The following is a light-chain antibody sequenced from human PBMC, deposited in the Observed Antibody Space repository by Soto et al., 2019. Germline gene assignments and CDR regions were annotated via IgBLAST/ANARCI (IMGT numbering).Light chain of an antibody. CDR1: EGISNS. Sequence: DIQMTQSPSSLSEFLGGRVTITCRASEGISNSLAWYQQTPGKGPKLLIYAASTLQSAVPSRFSGSGSGTDFTLTISSLQPEDGATYYCQEYNSALLTFGHGTKVYIK. V-gene: IGKV1-27*01. CDR3: QEYNSALLT. CDR2: AAS. J-gene: IGKJ3*01.